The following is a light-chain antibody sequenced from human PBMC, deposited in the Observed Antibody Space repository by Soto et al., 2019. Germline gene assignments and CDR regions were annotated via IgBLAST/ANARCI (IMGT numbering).Light chain of an antibody. CDR2: EVT. CDR1: SNDVGGYNY. J-gene: IGLJ1*01. CDR3: ASYTSTIPYV. Sequence: QAVVTQPASVSGSPGQSITISCTGSSNDVGGYNYVSWYQQHPGQAPKLIIYEVTDRPSGVSPRFSGSKSANTASLTISGLQVDDEAEYFCASYTSTIPYVFGSGTKLTVL. V-gene: IGLV2-14*01.